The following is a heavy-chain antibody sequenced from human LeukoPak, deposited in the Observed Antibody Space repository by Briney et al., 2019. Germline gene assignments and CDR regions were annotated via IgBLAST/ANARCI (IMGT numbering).Heavy chain of an antibody. Sequence: SQTLSLTCTVSDDSLSRGSDYWTWIRQPAGKGLAWIGRIYTRRGTTYNPSLKSRVTISIDTSKNQFSLKLGSVTAADAAVYYCARDDPGIAAAGGLYWGQGTLVTVSS. V-gene: IGHV4-61*02. CDR2: IYTRRGT. D-gene: IGHD6-13*01. J-gene: IGHJ4*02. CDR3: ARDDPGIAAAGGLY. CDR1: DDSLSRGSDY.